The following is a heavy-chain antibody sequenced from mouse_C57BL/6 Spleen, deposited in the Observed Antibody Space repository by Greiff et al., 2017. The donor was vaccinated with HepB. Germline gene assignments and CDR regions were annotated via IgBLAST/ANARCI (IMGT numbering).Heavy chain of an antibody. CDR3: ARRLRLYAMDY. J-gene: IGHJ4*01. V-gene: IGHV1-50*01. CDR2: IDPSDSYT. Sequence: QVHVKQPGAELVKPGASVKLSCKASGYTFTSYWMQWVKQRPGQGLEWIGEIDPSDSYTNYNQKFKGKAKLTVDTSSSTAYMQLSSLTSEDSAVYYCARRLRLYAMDYWGQGTSVTVSS. D-gene: IGHD1-2*01. CDR1: GYTFTSYW.